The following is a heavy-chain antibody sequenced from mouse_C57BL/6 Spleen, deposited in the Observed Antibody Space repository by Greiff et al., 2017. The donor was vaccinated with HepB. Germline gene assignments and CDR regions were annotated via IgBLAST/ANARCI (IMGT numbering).Heavy chain of an antibody. CDR1: GFTFSSYA. Sequence: EVKVEESGGGLVKPGGSLKLSCAASGFTFSSYAMSWVRQTPEKRLEWVATISDGGSYTYYPDNVKGRFTISRDNAKNNLYLQMSHLKSEDTAMYYCARPSYYRIAMDYWGQGTSVTVSS. CDR2: ISDGGSYT. J-gene: IGHJ4*01. D-gene: IGHD2-12*01. V-gene: IGHV5-4*03. CDR3: ARPSYYRIAMDY.